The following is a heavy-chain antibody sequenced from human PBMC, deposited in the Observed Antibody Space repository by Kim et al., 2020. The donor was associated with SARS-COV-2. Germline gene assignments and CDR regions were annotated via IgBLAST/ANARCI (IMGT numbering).Heavy chain of an antibody. CDR3: ARGPTVTTMFGYYYYYYMDV. J-gene: IGHJ6*03. CDR1: GGTFSSYV. CDR2: IIPIFGTA. Sequence: SVKVSCKASGGTFSSYVISWVRQAPGQGLEWMGGIIPIFGTANYAQKFQGRVTITADESTSTAYMELSSLRSEDTAVYYCARGPTVTTMFGYYYYYYMDVWGKGTKVTVSS. V-gene: IGHV1-69*13. D-gene: IGHD4-17*01.